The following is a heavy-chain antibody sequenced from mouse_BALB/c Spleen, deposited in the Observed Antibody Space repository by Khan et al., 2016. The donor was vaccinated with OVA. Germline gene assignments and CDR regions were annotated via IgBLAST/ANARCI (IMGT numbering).Heavy chain of an antibody. D-gene: IGHD2-10*01. CDR3: ARQPYYDYNIMDY. V-gene: IGHV2-6-1*01. J-gene: IGHJ4*01. Sequence: VQLQESGPGLVAPSQSLSITCTISGFSLTNYCVHWVRQPPGKGLEWLVVIWHDGSTTYNYALKSRLTISKDNSTSQVFLKMNSLRTDDTAMDFCARQPYYDYNIMDYWGQGTSVTVSS. CDR1: GFSLTNYC. CDR2: IWHDGST.